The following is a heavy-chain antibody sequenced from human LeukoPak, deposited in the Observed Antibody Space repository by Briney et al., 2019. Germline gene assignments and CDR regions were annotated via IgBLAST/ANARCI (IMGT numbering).Heavy chain of an antibody. CDR1: GFTFTYYA. CDR3: ARNSGSYSMDAFDI. Sequence: GGSLRLSCAASGFTFTYYAMHWVRQAPGKGLEWVALILYDGGNKYYADSVKGRFTISRDNSKNTLYLQMNSLRAEDTAVYYCARNSGSYSMDAFDIWGQGTMVTVSS. D-gene: IGHD1-26*01. V-gene: IGHV3-30-3*01. CDR2: ILYDGGNK. J-gene: IGHJ3*02.